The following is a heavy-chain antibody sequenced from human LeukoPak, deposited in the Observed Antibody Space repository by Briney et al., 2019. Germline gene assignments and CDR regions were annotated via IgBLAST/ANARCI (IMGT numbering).Heavy chain of an antibody. J-gene: IGHJ6*02. CDR2: IYYSGST. V-gene: IGHV4-59*01. CDR1: GGSISSYY. Sequence: SETLSLTCTVSGGSISSYYWSWIRQPPGKGLEWIGYIYYSGSTNYNPSLKSRVTISVDTSKNQFSLKLSSVTAADTAVYYCARTVPRHYGMDVWGQGTTVTVSS. D-gene: IGHD4-17*01. CDR3: ARTVPRHYGMDV.